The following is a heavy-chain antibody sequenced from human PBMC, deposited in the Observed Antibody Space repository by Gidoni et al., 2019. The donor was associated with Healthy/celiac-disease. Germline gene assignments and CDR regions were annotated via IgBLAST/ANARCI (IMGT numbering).Heavy chain of an antibody. CDR3: ASAPGEYFDL. D-gene: IGHD3-16*01. J-gene: IGHJ2*01. CDR2: MNPNNGNT. Sequence: QVQLVQSGAQVKKPGASVKVSCKASGYTFTSYAINCVRQATGQGLEWMGWMNPNNGNTGEAQKFQSRVTMTRNTSRSTAYMELSSLRSEDTAVYYCASAPGEYFDLWGRGTLVTVSS. CDR1: GYTFTSYA. V-gene: IGHV1-8*01.